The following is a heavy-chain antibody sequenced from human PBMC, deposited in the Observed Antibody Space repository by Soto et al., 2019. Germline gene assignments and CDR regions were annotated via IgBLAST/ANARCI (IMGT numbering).Heavy chain of an antibody. D-gene: IGHD6-13*01. V-gene: IGHV4-59*01. J-gene: IGHJ4*02. Sequence: PSETLSLTCTVSGGSISSYYWSWIRQPPGKGLEWIGCIFYTGSTNYNPSLKSRVTISVDTSKKQFSLKLSSVTAADTAVYYCARAIAAAGTTTALTDYWGQGTLVTVSS. CDR1: GGSISSYY. CDR3: ARAIAAAGTTTALTDY. CDR2: IFYTGST.